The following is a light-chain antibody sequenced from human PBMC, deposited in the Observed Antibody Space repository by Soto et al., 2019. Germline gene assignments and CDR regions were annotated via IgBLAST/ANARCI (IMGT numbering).Light chain of an antibody. CDR2: DTS. CDR3: QRYNNWPLT. CDR1: QGIGST. J-gene: IGKJ4*01. Sequence: EIIMTQSPATLSVSPWEGATRSCRASQGIGSTLAWYQHKPGQTPRLLIYDTSTRATGVPARFSGSRSGTEFTLTITSLHSEDFAVDYCQRYNNWPLTFGGGTKVENK. V-gene: IGKV3-15*01.